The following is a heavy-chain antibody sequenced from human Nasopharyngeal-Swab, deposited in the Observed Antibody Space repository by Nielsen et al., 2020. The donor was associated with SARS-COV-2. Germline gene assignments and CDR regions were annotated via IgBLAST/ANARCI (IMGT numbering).Heavy chain of an antibody. V-gene: IGHV3-48*01. CDR1: GFTFSTYS. CDR3: ARDRYLAR. J-gene: IGHJ4*02. Sequence: GESLKIYCAAFGFTFSTYSMNWVRQAPGKGLEWISYISGSGTIYYTDSVKGRFTISRDNAKNSLYLQMNSLRAEDTALYYCARDRYLARWGQGTLVTVSS. D-gene: IGHD3-16*02. CDR2: ISGSGTI.